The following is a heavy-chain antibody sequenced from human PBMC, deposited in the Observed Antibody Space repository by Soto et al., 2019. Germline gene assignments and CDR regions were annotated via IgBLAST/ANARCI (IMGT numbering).Heavy chain of an antibody. CDR3: ARTIGNFWSGYYGY. CDR2: INRDGSST. J-gene: IGHJ4*02. CDR1: GFTFSNYW. Sequence: PGGSLRLSCAASGFTFSNYWMHWVRQAPGKGLVWVSRINRDGSSTYYADSVEGRFTISRDNAKDTMYLQMNSLRAEDTAVYYCARTIGNFWSGYYGYWGQGALVTVSS. D-gene: IGHD3-3*01. V-gene: IGHV3-74*01.